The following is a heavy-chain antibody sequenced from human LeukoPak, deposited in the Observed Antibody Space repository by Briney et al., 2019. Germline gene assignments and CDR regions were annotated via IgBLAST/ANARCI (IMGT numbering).Heavy chain of an antibody. J-gene: IGHJ4*02. CDR3: ARGNWNPDF. V-gene: IGHV3-74*01. CDR2: IYSDGSTT. CDR1: GFTFSSYW. Sequence: GGSLRLSCAASGFTFSSYWMHWVRQAPGKGLAWVSRIYSDGSTTNHADSVKGRFTISRDNAKNTVYLQMNSLRAEDTAVYYCARGNWNPDFWGQGTLVTVSS. D-gene: IGHD1-1*01.